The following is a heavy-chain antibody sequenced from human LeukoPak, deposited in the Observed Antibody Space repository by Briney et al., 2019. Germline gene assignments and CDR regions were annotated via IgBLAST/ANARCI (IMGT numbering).Heavy chain of an antibody. CDR3: AGDCPPGY. D-gene: IGHD3-10*01. J-gene: IGHJ4*02. CDR1: GFPFSSNY. V-gene: IGHV3-53*01. Sequence: PGAYLRLSCGASGFPFSSNYMYWVRQAPGKGLEWVSVIYSGGSTYYADSVKGRFTLSRENYKNPLYLQMTGLEAEDTAVYYCAGDCPPGYGGQGTGVIVS. CDR2: IYSGGST.